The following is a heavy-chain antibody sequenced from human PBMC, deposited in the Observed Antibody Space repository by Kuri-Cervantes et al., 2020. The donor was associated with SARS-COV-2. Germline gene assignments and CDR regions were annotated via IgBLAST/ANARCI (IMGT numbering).Heavy chain of an antibody. Sequence: ASVKVSCKASGYTFTSYYMHWVRQAPGQGLEWMGIINPSGGSTSYAQKFQGRVTMTRDTSTSTVYMELSSLRSEDTAVYYCARDPEYSSGWYERGYYFDYWGQGTLVTVST. CDR2: INPSGGST. J-gene: IGHJ4*02. D-gene: IGHD6-19*01. CDR3: ARDPEYSSGWYERGYYFDY. CDR1: GYTFTSYY. V-gene: IGHV1-46*01.